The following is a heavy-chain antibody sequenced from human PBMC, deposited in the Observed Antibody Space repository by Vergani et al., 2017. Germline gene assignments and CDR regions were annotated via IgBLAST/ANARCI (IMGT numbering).Heavy chain of an antibody. CDR3: ASCPPSSGWYSF. CDR1: GGSSSGYY. J-gene: IGHJ4*02. V-gene: IGHV4-34*01. D-gene: IGHD6-19*01. Sequence: QVQLQQWGAGLLKPSETLSLTCAVYGGSSSGYYWSWIRQPPGKGLEWIGEINHSGSTNYNPSLKSRVTISVDTSKNQFSLKLSSVTAADTAVYYCASCPPSSGWYSFWGQGTLVTVSS. CDR2: INHSGST.